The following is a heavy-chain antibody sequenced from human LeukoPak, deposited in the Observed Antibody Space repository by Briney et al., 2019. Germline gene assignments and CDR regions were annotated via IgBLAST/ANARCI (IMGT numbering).Heavy chain of an antibody. CDR1: GGSISSYY. V-gene: IGHV4-34*01. CDR3: ARLTGDSGSYIDY. CDR2: INHSGST. Sequence: SETLSLTCTVSGGSISSYYWSWIRQPAGKGLEWIGEINHSGSTNYNPSLKSRVTISVDTSKNQFSLKLSSVTAADTAVYYCARLTGDSGSYIDYWGQGTLVTVSS. D-gene: IGHD1-26*01. J-gene: IGHJ4*02.